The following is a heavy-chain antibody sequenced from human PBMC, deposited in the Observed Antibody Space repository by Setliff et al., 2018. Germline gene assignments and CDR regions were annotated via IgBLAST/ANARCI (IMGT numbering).Heavy chain of an antibody. J-gene: IGHJ4*02. V-gene: IGHV4-38-2*01. CDR1: GYSISSAYY. D-gene: IGHD6-19*01. CDR2: IYHSGNT. Sequence: SETLSLTCAVSGYSISSAYYWGWIRQPPGKGLEWIGSIYHSGNTYYNASLKGRVTISGDTSKNQFSLKLTAVTAADTAIYYCARHRAVAGAYYFDFWGQGTLVTVSS. CDR3: ARHRAVAGAYYFDF.